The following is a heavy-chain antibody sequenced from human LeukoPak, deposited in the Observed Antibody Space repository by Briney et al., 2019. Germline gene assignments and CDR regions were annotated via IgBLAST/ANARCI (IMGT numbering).Heavy chain of an antibody. Sequence: GASVKVSCKASGYTFTSYYMHWVRQAPGEGLEWMGIINPSGGSTSYAQKFQGRVTMTRDMSTSTVYMELSSLRSEDTAVYYCAILRTTYDAFDIWGQGTMVTVSS. D-gene: IGHD4-17*01. CDR2: INPSGGST. V-gene: IGHV1-46*01. J-gene: IGHJ3*02. CDR1: GYTFTSYY. CDR3: AILRTTYDAFDI.